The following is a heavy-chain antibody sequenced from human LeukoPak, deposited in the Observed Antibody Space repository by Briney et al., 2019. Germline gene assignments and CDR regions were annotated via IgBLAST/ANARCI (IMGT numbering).Heavy chain of an antibody. D-gene: IGHD3-22*01. CDR1: GFTFSSYD. V-gene: IGHV3-13*01. J-gene: IGHJ4*02. CDR2: IGTAGDT. CDR3: ARGVKTYYYDSSGYYYDY. Sequence: GGSLRLSCAASGFTFSSYDMHWVRQATGKGLKWVSAIGTAGDTYYPGSVKGRFTISRENAKNSLYLQMNSLRAGDTAVHYCARGVKTYYYDSSGYYYDYWGQGTLVTVSS.